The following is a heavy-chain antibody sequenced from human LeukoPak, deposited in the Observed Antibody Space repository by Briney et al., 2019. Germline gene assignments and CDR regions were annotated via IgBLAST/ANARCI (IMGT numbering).Heavy chain of an antibody. CDR2: IKSDGRST. Sequence: GGSLRLSCAASGFTFSSYWMHWVRQAPGKGLVWVSLIKSDGRSTSYADSVKGRFTIFRDNAKNSLYLQMNSLRAEDPAVYYCAFGIAVAASYDYWGQGTLVTVSS. CDR3: AFGIAVAASYDY. V-gene: IGHV3-74*01. CDR1: GFTFSSYW. D-gene: IGHD6-19*01. J-gene: IGHJ4*02.